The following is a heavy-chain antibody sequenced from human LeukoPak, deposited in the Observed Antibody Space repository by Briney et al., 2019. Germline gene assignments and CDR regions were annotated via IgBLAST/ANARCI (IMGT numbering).Heavy chain of an antibody. Sequence: GEPLQISCKGPGYRFTTYWIGWARQMPANRLEWMGIIYPSASETKYTPSFQGQVTISADKSINTAYLQWSSLKASDTAMYYCARHYTAVAAFDSWGQGTLVSVSS. CDR3: ARHYTAVAAFDS. J-gene: IGHJ4*02. D-gene: IGHD6-19*01. CDR2: IYPSASET. CDR1: GYRFTTYW. V-gene: IGHV5-51*01.